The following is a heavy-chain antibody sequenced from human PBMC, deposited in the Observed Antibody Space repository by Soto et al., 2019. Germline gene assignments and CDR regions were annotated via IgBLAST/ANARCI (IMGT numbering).Heavy chain of an antibody. V-gene: IGHV3-74*01. CDR3: MSGHFDY. Sequence: VGSLRLSCAASGFTLSSSWMHWVRQTPGKGLVWVSCINNDGTSTSYADSVKGRFTISRDNAKNTLYLHMNSLRAEDSAVYYCMSGHFDYWGQGTLVTVSS. CDR1: GFTLSSSW. D-gene: IGHD3-10*01. J-gene: IGHJ4*02. CDR2: INNDGTST.